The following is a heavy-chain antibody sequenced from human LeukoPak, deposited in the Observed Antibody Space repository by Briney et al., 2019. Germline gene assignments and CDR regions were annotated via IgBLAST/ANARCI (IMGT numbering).Heavy chain of an antibody. D-gene: IGHD6-6*01. Sequence: GGSLRLSCAASGFTFSSYDMTWVRQAPGKGLEWVSGISGSGYTTSYADSVKGRFTISRDNSKNTLYLQMNSLRAEDTAVYYCAKYSSSMGFDPWGQGTLVTVSS. CDR2: ISGSGYTT. CDR1: GFTFSSYD. J-gene: IGHJ5*02. V-gene: IGHV3-23*01. CDR3: AKYSSSMGFDP.